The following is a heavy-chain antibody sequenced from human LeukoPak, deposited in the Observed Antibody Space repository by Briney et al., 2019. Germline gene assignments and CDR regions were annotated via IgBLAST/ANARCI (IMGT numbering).Heavy chain of an antibody. J-gene: IGHJ4*02. CDR1: GGSFSDYY. D-gene: IGHD6-19*01. V-gene: IGHV4-34*01. Sequence: SETLSLTCGVHGGSFSDYYWTWIRQPPGGGLEWIGEISHIGKAIYSPSLTSRVTISIDTSHNQFSLKLTSVTAADTALYYCARGVQKSGWYLDSWGQGTLVTVSS. CDR3: ARGVQKSGWYLDS. CDR2: ISHIGKA.